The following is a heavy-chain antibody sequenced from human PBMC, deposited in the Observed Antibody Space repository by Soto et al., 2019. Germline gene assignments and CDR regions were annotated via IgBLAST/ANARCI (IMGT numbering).Heavy chain of an antibody. CDR3: ARDKTYTNGFGNWFDP. V-gene: IGHV1-69*01. CDR2: IIPVFGTV. J-gene: IGHJ5*02. D-gene: IGHD6-25*01. Sequence: QVRLVQSGAEVKKPGSSVKVSCKASGGTFSNSAITWLRLAPGQGLEWLGGIIPVFGTVNYAQKFQGRVTITADEYTSTAYMEVNRLRSEYTAVYYCARDKTYTNGFGNWFDPWGQGTLVSVS. CDR1: GGTFSNSA.